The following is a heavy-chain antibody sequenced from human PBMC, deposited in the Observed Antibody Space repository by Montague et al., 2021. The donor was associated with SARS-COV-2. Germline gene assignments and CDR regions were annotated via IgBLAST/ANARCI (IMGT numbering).Heavy chain of an antibody. CDR1: GASIGSSSYY. CDR3: ARWDPQTLTLIGLRGKSASDY. CDR2: VYYSGST. D-gene: IGHD4-23*01. Sequence: SETLSLTCTVSGASIGSSSYYWAWIRQPPGKGLEWIGSVYYSGSTDYSPSLKDRVTISADTSKNQFSLKLNYVTAADTGVYYCARWDPQTLTLIGLRGKSASDYWGQGTLVTVSS. J-gene: IGHJ4*02. V-gene: IGHV4-39*01.